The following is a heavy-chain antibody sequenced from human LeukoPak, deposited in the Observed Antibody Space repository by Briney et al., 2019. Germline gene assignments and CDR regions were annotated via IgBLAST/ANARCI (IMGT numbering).Heavy chain of an antibody. J-gene: IGHJ3*01. V-gene: IGHV4-59*01. CDR2: VSHTGAT. CDR1: GASINGYF. CDR3: ARDRRGSFYTFDL. D-gene: IGHD1-26*01. Sequence: PSETLSLTCSVSGASINGYFWNWVRQTPEKRLDWIGYVSHTGATTTNPTLKSRVSITIDTSKSQISLTMTSVTAADSALHYCARDRRGSFYTFDLWGPGTIVSVS.